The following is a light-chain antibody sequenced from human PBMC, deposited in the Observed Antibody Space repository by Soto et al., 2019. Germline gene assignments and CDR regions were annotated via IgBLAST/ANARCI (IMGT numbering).Light chain of an antibody. CDR3: QQYKSYWM. J-gene: IGKJ1*01. CDR1: HSISSW. V-gene: IGKV1-5*03. CDR2: KAS. Sequence: DIQMTQSPSTLSASVGDRITITCRASHSISSWLAWYQQKTGKATKVLIYKASSLESGVPSRFSGSGSGTEFTLTISSLQPDDFATYYCQQYKSYWMFGQGTKVDIK.